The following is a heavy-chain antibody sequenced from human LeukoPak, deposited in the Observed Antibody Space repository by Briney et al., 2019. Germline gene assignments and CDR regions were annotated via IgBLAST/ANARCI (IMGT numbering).Heavy chain of an antibody. V-gene: IGHV3-21*01. CDR3: ARGGAFGVDRNDY. D-gene: IGHD3-3*01. Sequence: GSLRLSCAASGFTFSSYSMTWVRQAPGKGLEWVSSITSSSSDIYYADSVKGRFTISRDNARNSLYLQMNSLRAEDTAIYYCARGGAFGVDRNDYWGQGTLVTVSS. CDR2: ITSSSSDI. CDR1: GFTFSSYS. J-gene: IGHJ4*02.